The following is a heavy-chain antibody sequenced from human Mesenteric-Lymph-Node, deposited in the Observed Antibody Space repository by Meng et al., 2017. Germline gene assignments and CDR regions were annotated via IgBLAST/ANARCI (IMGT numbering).Heavy chain of an antibody. CDR3: ARSYDFWSGFDY. J-gene: IGHJ4*02. CDR2: INTNXGNP. Sequence: QVQLVQSGSELKKPGASLKASGYTFNIYAMNWVRQAPGQGLEWMGWINTNXGNPTYAQGFTGRFVFSLDTSVSTAYLQISSLKSEDTAVYYCARSYDFWSGFDYWGQGTLVTVSS. V-gene: IGHV7-4-1*02. CDR1: GYTFNIYA. D-gene: IGHD3-3*01.